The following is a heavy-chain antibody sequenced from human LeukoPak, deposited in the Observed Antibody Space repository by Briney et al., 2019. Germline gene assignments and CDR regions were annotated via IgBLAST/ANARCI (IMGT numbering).Heavy chain of an antibody. CDR2: ISGSGGST. CDR3: AKDLGYYDSSGYYLY. CDR1: GFIFSSYA. D-gene: IGHD3-22*01. J-gene: IGHJ4*02. Sequence: PGGSLGLSCAASGFIFSSYAMSWVRQAPGKGLEWVSAISGSGGSTYYADSVKGRFTISRDSSKNTLYLQMNSLRAEDTAVYYCAKDLGYYDSSGYYLYWGQGTLVTVSS. V-gene: IGHV3-23*01.